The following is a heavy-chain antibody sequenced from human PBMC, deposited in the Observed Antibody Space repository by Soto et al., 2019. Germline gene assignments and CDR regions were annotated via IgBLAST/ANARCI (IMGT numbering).Heavy chain of an antibody. Sequence: QVQLVESGGGVVQPGRSLRLSCAASGFTFSSYAMHWVRQAPGKGLDWVAVIWYDGSNKYYADSVKGRFTISRDNSKNKTYLQMNSLRVEDSAVYYCARDPTYGRSSASCDYWGQGTLVTVSS. CDR3: ARDPTYGRSSASCDY. V-gene: IGHV3-33*01. CDR2: IWYDGSNK. CDR1: GFTFSSYA. D-gene: IGHD6-6*01. J-gene: IGHJ4*02.